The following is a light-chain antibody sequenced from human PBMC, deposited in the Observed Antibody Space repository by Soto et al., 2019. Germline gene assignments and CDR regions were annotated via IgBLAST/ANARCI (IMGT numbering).Light chain of an antibody. Sequence: DIQMTQSPSSVSASAGDRVTITCRASQDISSWLAWYQQKPGKAPKLLIYAASSLQSGVPSRFSGSGSGTDFTLTISSLQPEDFATYDCQQANSFPITFGQGTRLEVK. CDR3: QQANSFPIT. V-gene: IGKV1-12*01. J-gene: IGKJ5*01. CDR2: AAS. CDR1: QDISSW.